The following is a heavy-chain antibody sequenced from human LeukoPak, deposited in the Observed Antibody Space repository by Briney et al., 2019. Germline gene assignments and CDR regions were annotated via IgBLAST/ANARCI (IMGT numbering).Heavy chain of an antibody. CDR3: ARDSSIVGAMGIDY. CDR2: INPNSGGT. V-gene: IGHV1-2*02. J-gene: IGHJ4*02. Sequence: GASVKVSCKASGYTFTGYYIHWVRQAPGQGVEWMGWINPNSGGTNYEQKFQGRVTMTRDTSISTAYMELSRLRSDDTAVYYCARDSSIVGAMGIDYWGQGALVTVSS. D-gene: IGHD1-26*01. CDR1: GYTFTGYY.